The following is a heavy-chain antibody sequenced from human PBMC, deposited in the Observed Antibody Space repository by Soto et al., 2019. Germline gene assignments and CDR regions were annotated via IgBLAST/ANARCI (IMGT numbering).Heavy chain of an antibody. CDR2: INPNSGGT. V-gene: IGHV1-2*02. CDR3: ARLPSNWNLDY. J-gene: IGHJ4*02. CDR1: GYTFTGYY. Sequence: ASVKVSCKASGYTFTGYYMHWVRQAPGQGLEWMGWINPNSGGTNYAQKFQGRVTMTRDTSISTAYMELGGLRSDDTAVYYCARLPSNWNLDYWGQGTLVTVSS. D-gene: IGHD1-1*01.